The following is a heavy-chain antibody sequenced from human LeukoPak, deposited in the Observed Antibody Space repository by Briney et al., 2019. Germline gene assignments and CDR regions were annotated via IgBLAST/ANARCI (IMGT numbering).Heavy chain of an antibody. Sequence: GGSLRLSCTASGFTFSNFWMGWVRQAPGKGLEWVANIKRDETEKFYLGSVKGRFTISRDNSKNTVYLQMNSLRDADTAIYFCAQDSAGIVRNTIHDNWGQGTLVTVSS. D-gene: IGHD2-8*01. CDR3: AQDSAGIVRNTIHDN. J-gene: IGHJ4*02. CDR1: GFTFSNFW. V-gene: IGHV3-7*03. CDR2: IKRDETEK.